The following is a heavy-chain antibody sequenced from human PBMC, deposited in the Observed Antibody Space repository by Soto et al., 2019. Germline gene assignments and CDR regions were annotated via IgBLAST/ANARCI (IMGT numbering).Heavy chain of an antibody. Sequence: QVQLVQSGAEVKKPGSSVKVSCQASGGTFSSYAISWVRQAPGQGLEWMGGIIPIFGTANYAQKFQGRVTITAEESTSTAYMERSSLRSEDTAVYYCATPKELLGYCSGGSCYGGSGGYYFDYWGQGTLVTVSS. CDR2: IIPIFGTA. CDR1: GGTFSSYA. CDR3: ATPKELLGYCSGGSCYGGSGGYYFDY. J-gene: IGHJ4*02. D-gene: IGHD2-15*01. V-gene: IGHV1-69*12.